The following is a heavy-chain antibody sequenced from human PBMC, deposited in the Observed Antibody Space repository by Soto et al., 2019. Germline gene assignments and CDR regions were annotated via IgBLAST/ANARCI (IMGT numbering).Heavy chain of an antibody. D-gene: IGHD1-26*01. Sequence: DVQLLESGGGLVQPGGSLRLSCAASGFTFSSYVMTWVRQAPGKGLEWISGISGTGGSTFSADSVKGRFAISRDKSKNVLYLQMNSLTAGDTAVYYCGKSPGSYWDYCDFWGQGILVTVSS. CDR2: ISGTGGST. CDR1: GFTFSSYV. V-gene: IGHV3-23*01. CDR3: GKSPGSYWDYCDF. J-gene: IGHJ4*02.